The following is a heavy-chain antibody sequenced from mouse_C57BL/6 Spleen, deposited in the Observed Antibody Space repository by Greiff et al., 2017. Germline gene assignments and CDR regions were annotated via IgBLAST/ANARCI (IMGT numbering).Heavy chain of an antibody. V-gene: IGHV5-17*01. Sequence: EVQGVESGGGLVKPGGSLTLSCAASGFTFSDYGMPWVRQAPEKGLEWVAYISSGSSTIYSAATVKGRFTISSDNAKNTLFLQMTSLRSEDTAMYYCASPNGDVYYDAMDYWGQGTSVTVSA. CDR3: ASPNGDVYYDAMDY. D-gene: IGHD4-1*01. J-gene: IGHJ4*01. CDR1: GFTFSDYG. CDR2: ISSGSSTI.